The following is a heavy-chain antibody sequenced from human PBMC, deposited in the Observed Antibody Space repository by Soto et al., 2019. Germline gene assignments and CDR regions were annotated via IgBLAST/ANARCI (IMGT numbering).Heavy chain of an antibody. CDR2: MNPNSGNT. CDR1: GYTFTSYD. Sequence: QVQLVQSGAEVKKPGASMKVSCKASGYTFTSYDINWVRQATGQGLEWMGWMNPNSGNTGYAQKFQGRVTMTRNTSISTAYMELSSLRSEDWAVYYCARPPRKCSSASCYGLGYYYYCMEVWGKGTTVTVSS. D-gene: IGHD2-2*01. J-gene: IGHJ6*03. V-gene: IGHV1-8*01. CDR3: ARPPRKCSSASCYGLGYYYYCMEV.